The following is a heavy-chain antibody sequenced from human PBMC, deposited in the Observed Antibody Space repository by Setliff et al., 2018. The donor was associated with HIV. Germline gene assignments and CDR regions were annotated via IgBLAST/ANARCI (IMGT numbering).Heavy chain of an antibody. Sequence: GESLKISCTSSGYSFTNYWIGWVRQMPGKGLEWMGIIFPGDSDTRYSPSFQGQVTISADTSISTAYLQWRSLKASDTAMYYCARQPGRAAMGRENYYYYYMDVWGKGTTVTVSS. V-gene: IGHV5-51*01. D-gene: IGHD2-2*01. CDR2: IFPGDSDT. J-gene: IGHJ6*03. CDR3: ARQPGRAAMGRENYYYYYMDV. CDR1: GYSFTNYW.